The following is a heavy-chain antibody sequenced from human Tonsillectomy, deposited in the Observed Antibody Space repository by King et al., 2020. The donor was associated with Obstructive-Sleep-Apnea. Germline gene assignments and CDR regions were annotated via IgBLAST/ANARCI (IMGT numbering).Heavy chain of an antibody. CDR3: RVALTDDFDY. V-gene: IGHV1-2*04. CDR1: GYTFTDYY. D-gene: IGHD2-21*01. J-gene: IGHJ4*02. CDR2: INPNSGGT. Sequence: VQLVESGAEVKKPGASVKVSCKTSGYTFTDYYLHWVRQAPGQGLEWVGWINPNSGGTNYAQRFEDWVTITRDTSISTAYMELRRLRSDDTAVYYCRVALTDDFDYWGQGTLVTVSS.